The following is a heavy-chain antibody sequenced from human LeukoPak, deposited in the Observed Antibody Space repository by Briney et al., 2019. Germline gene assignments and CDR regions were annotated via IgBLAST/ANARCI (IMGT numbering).Heavy chain of an antibody. Sequence: ASVKVSCKASGYTFTSYDINWVRQATGQGLEWMGWMNPNSGNTGYAQKFQGRVTMTRNTSISTAYMELSSLRSEDTAAYYCARDEGDYGDYVRYDYWGQGTLVTVSS. CDR1: GYTFTSYD. D-gene: IGHD4-17*01. J-gene: IGHJ4*02. CDR3: ARDEGDYGDYVRYDY. CDR2: MNPNSGNT. V-gene: IGHV1-8*01.